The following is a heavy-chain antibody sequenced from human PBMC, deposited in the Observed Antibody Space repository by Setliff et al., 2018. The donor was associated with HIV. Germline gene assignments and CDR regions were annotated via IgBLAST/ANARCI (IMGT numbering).Heavy chain of an antibody. CDR3: ARDNGKYYYGSAPLKV. Sequence: QPGGSLRLSCAASGFTFSSYSMNWVRQAPGKGLEWVSYISSSSSTIYYADSVKGRFTISRDNAKNSLYLQMNSLRAEDTAVYYCARDNGKYYYGSAPLKVWGQGTMVTVSS. D-gene: IGHD3-10*01. V-gene: IGHV3-48*01. CDR2: ISSSSSTI. J-gene: IGHJ3*01. CDR1: GFTFSSYS.